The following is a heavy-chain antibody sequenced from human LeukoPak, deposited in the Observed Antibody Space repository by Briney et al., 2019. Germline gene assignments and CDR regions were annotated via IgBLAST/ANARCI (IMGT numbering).Heavy chain of an antibody. CDR2: INHSGST. Sequence: QSSETLSLTCAVYGGSFSGYYWSWIRQPPGKGLEWIGEINHSGSTNYNPSLKSRVTISVDTSKNQFSLKLSSVTAADTAVYYCARGNPPYYYYYYMDVWGKGTTVTVSS. CDR1: GGSFSGYY. J-gene: IGHJ6*03. V-gene: IGHV4-34*01. CDR3: ARGNPPYYYYYYMDV.